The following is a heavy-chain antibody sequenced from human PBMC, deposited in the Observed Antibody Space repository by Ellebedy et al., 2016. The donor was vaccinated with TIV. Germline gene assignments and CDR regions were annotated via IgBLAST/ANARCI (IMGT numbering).Heavy chain of an antibody. V-gene: IGHV1-2*04. Sequence: AASVKVSCKASGYTFSAYYMHWVRQAPGQDLEWMGWINPNNGDTNCAQKFQGWVTMTRDTSISTAYMDLNRLTSDDTAVYYCARGPRIVGATTGSWFESWGQGTLVTVSS. J-gene: IGHJ5*01. CDR1: GYTFSAYY. CDR2: INPNNGDT. CDR3: ARGPRIVGATTGSWFES. D-gene: IGHD1-26*01.